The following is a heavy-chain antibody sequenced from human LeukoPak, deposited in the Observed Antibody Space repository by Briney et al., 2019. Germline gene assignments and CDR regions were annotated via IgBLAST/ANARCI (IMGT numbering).Heavy chain of an antibody. Sequence: GGSLRLSCAASGFTFSSYWMHWVRHAPGKGLEWVSGISWNSGSIGYADSVKGRFTISRDNAKNSLYLQMNSLRAEDTALYYCAKDMLRLGELSFDAFDIWGQGTMVTVSS. CDR3: AKDMLRLGELSFDAFDI. D-gene: IGHD3-16*02. CDR1: GFTFSSYW. J-gene: IGHJ3*02. V-gene: IGHV3-9*01. CDR2: ISWNSGSI.